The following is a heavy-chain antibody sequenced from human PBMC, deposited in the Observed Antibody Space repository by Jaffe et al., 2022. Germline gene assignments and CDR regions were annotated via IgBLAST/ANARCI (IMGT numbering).Heavy chain of an antibody. J-gene: IGHJ3*02. V-gene: IGHV4-38-2*01. Sequence: QVQLQESGPGLVKPSETLSLTCAVSGYSISSGYYWGWIRQPPGKGLEWIGSIYHSGSTYYNPSLKSRVTISVDTSKNQFSLKLSSVTAADTAVYYCAKNTYYYGSGSYRGRAFDIWGQGTMVTVSS. CDR1: GYSISSGYY. CDR2: IYHSGST. CDR3: AKNTYYYGSGSYRGRAFDI. D-gene: IGHD3-10*01.